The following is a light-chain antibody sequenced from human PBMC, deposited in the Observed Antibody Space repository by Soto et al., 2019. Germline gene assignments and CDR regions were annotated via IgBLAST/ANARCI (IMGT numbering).Light chain of an antibody. J-gene: IGLJ2*01. CDR1: SSDVGGYTY. CDR3: SSYTTISTVV. Sequence: QSALTQPASVSGSPRQSITISCTGASSDVGGYTYVSWYQQHPGKAPKLMIYDVNNRPSGISNRFSGSKSGNTASLTISGLQGDDEADYYCSSYTTISTVVFGGGTKLTVL. V-gene: IGLV2-14*01. CDR2: DVN.